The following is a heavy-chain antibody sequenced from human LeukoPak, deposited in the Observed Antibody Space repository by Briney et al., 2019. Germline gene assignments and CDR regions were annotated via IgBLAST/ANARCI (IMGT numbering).Heavy chain of an antibody. CDR1: GYSIDSGHY. Sequence: SXTLSLTCAVSGYSIDSGHYWGGSRPPPGKGREWIGNIYHSGSTYYNPSLKSRVTISVDTSMTQFSLKLSSVTAADTAVYYCARPDYSVPYNWFDPWGQGTLVTVSS. V-gene: IGHV4-38-2*01. J-gene: IGHJ5*02. CDR2: IYHSGST. D-gene: IGHD4-11*01. CDR3: ARPDYSVPYNWFDP.